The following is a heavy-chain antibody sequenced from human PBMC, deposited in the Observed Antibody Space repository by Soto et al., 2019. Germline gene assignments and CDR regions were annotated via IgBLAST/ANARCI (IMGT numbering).Heavy chain of an antibody. CDR2: IYYSGGT. CDR1: GGSISRGGYY. J-gene: IGHJ6*03. CDR3: ARKDSGYADYMDV. D-gene: IGHD5-12*01. Sequence: QVQLQEPGPGLVKPSQTLSLTCTVSGGSISRGGYYWSWIRQHPGKGLEWIGYIYYSGGTYYNPSLKSRVTISVDTSENQFSLRLSSVTAADTAVYYCARKDSGYADYMDVWGKGTKVTVSS. V-gene: IGHV4-31*03.